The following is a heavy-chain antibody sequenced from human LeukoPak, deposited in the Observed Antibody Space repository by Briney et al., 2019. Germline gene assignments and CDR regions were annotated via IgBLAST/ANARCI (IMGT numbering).Heavy chain of an antibody. J-gene: IGHJ6*02. CDR1: GGSFSGYY. CDR2: INHSGST. Sequence: SETLSLTCAVYGGSFSGYYWSWIRQPPGKGLEWIWEINHSGSTNYNPSLKSRVTISVDTSKNQFSLKLSSVTAADTAVYYCARHIVATIRGGPYYYYGMDVWGQGTTVTVSS. D-gene: IGHD5-12*01. CDR3: ARHIVATIRGGPYYYYGMDV. V-gene: IGHV4-34*01.